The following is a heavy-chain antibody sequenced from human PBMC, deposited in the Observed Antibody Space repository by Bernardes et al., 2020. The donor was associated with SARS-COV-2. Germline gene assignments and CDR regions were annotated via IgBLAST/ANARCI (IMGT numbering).Heavy chain of an antibody. D-gene: IGHD3-3*02. Sequence: SETLSLTCTVSGGSISSISYYWGWLLQPPGKGLEWIGSIYYSGSTYYNPSLKSRVTISVDTSKNQFSLKLSSVTAADTAVYYCARGSESPRIFGVVIISNWFDPWGQGTLVTVSS. CDR2: IYYSGST. CDR3: ARGSESPRIFGVVIISNWFDP. J-gene: IGHJ5*02. V-gene: IGHV4-39*01. CDR1: GGSISSISYY.